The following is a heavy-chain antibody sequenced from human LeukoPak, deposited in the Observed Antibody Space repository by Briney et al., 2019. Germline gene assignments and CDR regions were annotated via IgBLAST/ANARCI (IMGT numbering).Heavy chain of an antibody. Sequence: GSPVKVSCKASGGTFSSYAISWARQAPGQGLEWMGRIIPIFGTANYAQKFPGRGTITTDESTSTAYMELSSLRSEDTAVCYCARFTRGGYYDSSGYYDDYFDYWGQGTLVTVSS. V-gene: IGHV1-69*05. J-gene: IGHJ4*02. CDR1: GGTFSSYA. CDR3: ARFTRGGYYDSSGYYDDYFDY. D-gene: IGHD3-22*01. CDR2: IIPIFGTA.